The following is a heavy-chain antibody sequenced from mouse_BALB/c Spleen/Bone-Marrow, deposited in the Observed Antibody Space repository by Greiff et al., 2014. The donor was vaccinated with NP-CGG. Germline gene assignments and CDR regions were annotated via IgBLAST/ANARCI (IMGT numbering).Heavy chain of an antibody. CDR3: ARPIFL. CDR2: IDPANGNT. CDR1: GSNIKDTY. Sequence: EVKLVESGAELVKPGASVKLSCTASGSNIKDTYMHWVKQRPEQGLEWIGRIDPANGNTKYDPKFQGKATITADTSSNTAYLQLSSLTSEDTAVYYCARPIFLWGQGTSVTVSS. V-gene: IGHV14-3*02. J-gene: IGHJ4*01.